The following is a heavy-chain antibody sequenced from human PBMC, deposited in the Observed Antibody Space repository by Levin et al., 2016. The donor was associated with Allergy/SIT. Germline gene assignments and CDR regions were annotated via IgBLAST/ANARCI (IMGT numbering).Heavy chain of an antibody. CDR2: ISGSGGST. D-gene: IGHD6-19*01. V-gene: IGHV3-23*01. Sequence: GGSLRLSCAASGFTFSSYAMSWVRQAPGKGLEWVSAISGSGGSTYYADSVKGRFTISRDNSKNTLYLQMNSLRAEDTAVYYCAKLAVAGKPIYYGMDVWGQGTTVTVSS. CDR3: AKLAVAGKPIYYGMDV. CDR1: GFTFSSYA. J-gene: IGHJ6*02.